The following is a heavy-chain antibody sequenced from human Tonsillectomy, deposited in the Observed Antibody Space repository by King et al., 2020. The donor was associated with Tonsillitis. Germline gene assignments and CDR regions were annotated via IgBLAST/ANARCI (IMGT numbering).Heavy chain of an antibody. J-gene: IGHJ4*02. CDR3: ATERLQYFDY. Sequence: VQLVESGGVVVQPGGSLRLSCAASGFTFDDYTMHWVRQAPGKGLEWVSLITWDGGSTFYADSVKGRFTISRDKSKNSLSLQMNSLRPEDTALYYCATERLQYFDYWGQGTLVTVSS. CDR1: GFTFDDYT. V-gene: IGHV3-43*01. D-gene: IGHD2-21*02. CDR2: ITWDGGST.